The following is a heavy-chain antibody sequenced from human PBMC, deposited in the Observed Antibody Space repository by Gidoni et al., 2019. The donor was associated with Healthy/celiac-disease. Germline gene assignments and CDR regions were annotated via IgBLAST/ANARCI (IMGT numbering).Heavy chain of an antibody. J-gene: IGHJ4*02. CDR2: IWYDGSNK. Sequence: QVQLVESGGGVVQPGRSLRLSCAASGFTFSSHGMHSVRQAPGNGLEWVAVIWYDGSNKYYADSVKGRFTISRDNSKNTLYLQMNSLRAEDTAVYYCARDITFGGVIVTAFDYWGQGTLVTVSS. CDR3: ARDITFGGVIVTAFDY. CDR1: GFTFSSHG. D-gene: IGHD3-16*02. V-gene: IGHV3-33*01.